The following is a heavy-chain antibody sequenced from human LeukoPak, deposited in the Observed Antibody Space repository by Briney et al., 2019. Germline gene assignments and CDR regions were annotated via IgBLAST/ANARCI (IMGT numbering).Heavy chain of an antibody. D-gene: IGHD2-15*01. J-gene: IGHJ4*02. CDR2: IYYSGST. Sequence: SETLSLTCTVSGGSISSSSYYWGWIRQPPGKGLEWIGSIYYSGSTYYNPSLKSRVTISVDTSKNQFSLKLSSVTAADTAVYYCPYCSGGSCYPDYFDYWGQGTLVTVSS. CDR1: GGSISSSSYY. CDR3: PYCSGGSCYPDYFDY. V-gene: IGHV4-39*07.